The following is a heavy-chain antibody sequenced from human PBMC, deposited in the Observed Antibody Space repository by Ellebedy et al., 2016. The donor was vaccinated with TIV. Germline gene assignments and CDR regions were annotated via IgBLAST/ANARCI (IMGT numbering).Heavy chain of an antibody. J-gene: IGHJ5*02. Sequence: GESLKISCAAPGFTFSSDWMSWVRQAPGKGLEWVANIKQDGSEKYYLDSVKGRFTISRDNAKNSLYLQMNSLRAEDTAVYYCAGIADVRFDPWGQGTLVSVSS. CDR2: IKQDGSEK. CDR1: GFTFSSDW. CDR3: AGIADVRFDP. D-gene: IGHD3-10*02. V-gene: IGHV3-7*01.